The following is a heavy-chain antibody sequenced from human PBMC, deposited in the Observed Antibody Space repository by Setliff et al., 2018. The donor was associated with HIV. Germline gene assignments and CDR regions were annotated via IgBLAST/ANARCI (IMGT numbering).Heavy chain of an antibody. D-gene: IGHD5-12*01. V-gene: IGHV1-24*01. Sequence: ASVKVSCKVSGYTLTEVSIHWVRQAFGKGLEWMGGFDPEDGEAIYAQKLQGRVTMTTDTSTSTAYMELRSLRSDDTAVYYCARLMATTGGGNYYYYMGVWGKGTTVTVSS. CDR3: ARLMATTGGGNYYYYMGV. CDR1: GYTLTEVS. J-gene: IGHJ6*03. CDR2: FDPEDGEA.